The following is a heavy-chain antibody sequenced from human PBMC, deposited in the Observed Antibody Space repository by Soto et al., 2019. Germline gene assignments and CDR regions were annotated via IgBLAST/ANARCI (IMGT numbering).Heavy chain of an antibody. CDR1: GFTFDDYA. J-gene: IGHJ4*02. D-gene: IGHD5-12*01. V-gene: IGHV3-9*01. CDR2: ISWNSGSI. Sequence: EVQLVESGGGLVQPGRSLRLSCAASGFTFDDYAMHWVRQAPGKGLEWVSGISWNSGSIGYADSVKGRFTISRDNAKNSLYLQMNSLRAEDTALYYCAKKGDIVATLNGYFDYWGQGTLVTVSS. CDR3: AKKGDIVATLNGYFDY.